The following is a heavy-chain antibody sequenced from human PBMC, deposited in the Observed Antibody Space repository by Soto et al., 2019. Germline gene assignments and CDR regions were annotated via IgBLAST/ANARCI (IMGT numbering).Heavy chain of an antibody. V-gene: IGHV3-23*01. CDR2: ISGTGRNT. CDR3: AKNGLSDSPSAIDS. J-gene: IGHJ4*02. D-gene: IGHD2-8*01. Sequence: GGSLRLSCATSGFTFSSNGMSWVRQAPGKGLDWVSGISGTGRNTYYADSVKGRFTISRDNSKNTLFLQMNSLRVEDTAVYYCAKNGLSDSPSAIDSWGQGTLVTVYS. CDR1: GFTFSSNG.